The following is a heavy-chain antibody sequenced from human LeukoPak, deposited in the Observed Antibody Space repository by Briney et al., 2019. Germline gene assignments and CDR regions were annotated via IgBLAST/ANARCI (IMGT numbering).Heavy chain of an antibody. J-gene: IGHJ3*02. V-gene: IGHV1-18*01. CDR2: ISAYNGNT. Sequence: GASVKVSCKASGYTFTSYGISWVRQAPGQGLEWMGWISAYNGNTNYAQKLQGRVTMTTDTSTSTAYMELRSLRSDDTAVYYCARDRVVYCSGGSCRDAFDIWGQGTMVTVSS. CDR1: GYTFTSYG. D-gene: IGHD2-15*01. CDR3: ARDRVVYCSGGSCRDAFDI.